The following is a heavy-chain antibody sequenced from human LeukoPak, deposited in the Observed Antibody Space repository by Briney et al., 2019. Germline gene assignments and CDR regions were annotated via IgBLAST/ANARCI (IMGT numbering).Heavy chain of an antibody. CDR2: IIPIFGTA. Sequence: SVKVSCKASGGTFSSYAISWVRQAPGQGLEWMGGIIPIFGTANYAQKFQGRVTITADESTSTAYMELSSLRSEDTAVYYCARDHGTMVRGYHFDYWGQGTLVTVSS. D-gene: IGHD3-10*01. CDR3: ARDHGTMVRGYHFDY. V-gene: IGHV1-69*13. CDR1: GGTFSSYA. J-gene: IGHJ4*02.